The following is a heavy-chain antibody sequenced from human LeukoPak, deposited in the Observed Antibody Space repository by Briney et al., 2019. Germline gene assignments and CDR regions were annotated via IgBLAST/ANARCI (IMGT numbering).Heavy chain of an antibody. CDR3: ARTEITMVRGAINYVMDV. V-gene: IGHV3-11*01. CDR2: ISSSGSDT. J-gene: IGHJ6*02. CDR1: GFTFSDYY. D-gene: IGHD3-10*01. Sequence: GGSLRLSCAASGFTFSDYYMNWIRQAPGKGLEWVSHISSSGSDTYYADSVKGRFTNSRDNAKNSLYLQMTSLRAEDTAVYYCARTEITMVRGAINYVMDVWGQGTTVTVSS.